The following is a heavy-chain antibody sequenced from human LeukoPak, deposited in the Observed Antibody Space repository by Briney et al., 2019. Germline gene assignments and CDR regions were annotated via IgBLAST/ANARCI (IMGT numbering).Heavy chain of an antibody. D-gene: IGHD4/OR15-4a*01. J-gene: IGHJ4*02. CDR3: TTRRQDGC. CDR1: GFTFSDAW. V-gene: IGHV3-15*01. CDR2: IKSKIDGGTI. Sequence: GGSLRLSCVGSGFTFSDAWISWVRQAPGKGLEWVGRIKSKIDGGTIDYAAPVKGRFTISRDDSRNTLYLQMNSLKTEDTAVYYCTTRRQDGCRGQGTLVTVS.